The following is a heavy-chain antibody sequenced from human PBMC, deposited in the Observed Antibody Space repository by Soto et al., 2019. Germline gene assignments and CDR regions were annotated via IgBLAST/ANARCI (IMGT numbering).Heavy chain of an antibody. CDR2: VHGDNGNR. J-gene: IGHJ6*01. Sequence: APAKVSCKASGYNFTSYAMPWVRQATGQRLEWMGSVHGDNGNRYYSQKFQGRVTITRDTSPSTAYMGLSSLRSEDTDVYYCARAPGNYYYYAMDVWGPGTTVTVAS. CDR1: GYNFTSYA. D-gene: IGHD1-26*01. V-gene: IGHV1-3*01. CDR3: ARAPGNYYYYAMDV.